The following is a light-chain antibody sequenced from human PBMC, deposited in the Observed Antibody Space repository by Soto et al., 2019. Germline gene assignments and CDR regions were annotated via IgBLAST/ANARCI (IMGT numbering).Light chain of an antibody. J-gene: IGLJ2*01. V-gene: IGLV1-40*01. CDR1: SSNIGAGYD. Sequence: QTVVTQPPSVSGAPGQRVTISCNGSSSNIGAGYDVHWYQQLPGTAPKLLIYGNSNRPSGVPDRFSGSKSGTSASLAITGLQAEDEADYYCQSYDSSLSGVVFGGGTKVTVL. CDR3: QSYDSSLSGVV. CDR2: GNS.